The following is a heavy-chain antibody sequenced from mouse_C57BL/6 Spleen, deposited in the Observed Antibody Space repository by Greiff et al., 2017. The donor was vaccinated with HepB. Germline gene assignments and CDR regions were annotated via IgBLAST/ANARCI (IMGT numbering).Heavy chain of an antibody. Sequence: EVQLQQSGPELVKPGASVKISCKASGYSFTGYYMNWVKQSPEKSLEWIGEINPSTGGTTYNQKFKAKATLTVDKSSSTAYMQLKSLTSEDSAVYYCAKNRRDYWGQGTSVTVSS. V-gene: IGHV1-42*01. CDR3: AKNRRDY. J-gene: IGHJ4*01. CDR1: GYSFTGYY. CDR2: INPSTGGT.